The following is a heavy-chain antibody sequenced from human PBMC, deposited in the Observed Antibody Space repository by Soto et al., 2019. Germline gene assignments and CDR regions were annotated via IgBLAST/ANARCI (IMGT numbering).Heavy chain of an antibody. Sequence: PGGSLRLSCAASGFTFSTYAMTWVRQTPGKGLEWVSVVSGSGDTVYYADSVKGRFTVSRDNSKNTLYLQLNSLRAEDTVVYYCAKVPWDSGSQHFDYWGQGTLVTVSS. V-gene: IGHV3-23*01. CDR1: GFTFSTYA. D-gene: IGHD1-26*01. J-gene: IGHJ4*02. CDR2: VSGSGDTV. CDR3: AKVPWDSGSQHFDY.